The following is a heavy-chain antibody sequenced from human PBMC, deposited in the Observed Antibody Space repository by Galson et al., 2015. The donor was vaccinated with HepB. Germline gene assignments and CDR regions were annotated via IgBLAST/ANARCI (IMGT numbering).Heavy chain of an antibody. D-gene: IGHD1-26*01. Sequence: CAISGDSVSTNIVAWNWIRQSPSRGLEWLGRTYYRSKWYNDYAVSVQSRITINPDTSRNQFSLQLNSVTPEDTGVYYCTRVGHLARGMDVWGQGTTVTVSS. J-gene: IGHJ6*02. V-gene: IGHV6-1*01. CDR1: GDSVSTNIVA. CDR3: TRVGHLARGMDV. CDR2: TYYRSKWYN.